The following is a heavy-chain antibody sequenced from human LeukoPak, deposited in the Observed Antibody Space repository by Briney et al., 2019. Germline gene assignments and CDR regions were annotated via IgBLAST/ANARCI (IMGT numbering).Heavy chain of an antibody. Sequence: SETLSLTCTVSGGSISSSSYYWGWIRQPPGKGLEWIGSIYYSGSTYYNPSLKSRVTISVDTSKNQISLKLSSVTAADTAVYYCALYDSGIAVAGAYDYWGQGTLVTVSS. CDR3: ALYDSGIAVAGAYDY. J-gene: IGHJ4*02. CDR1: GGSISSSSYY. V-gene: IGHV4-39*01. D-gene: IGHD6-19*01. CDR2: IYYSGST.